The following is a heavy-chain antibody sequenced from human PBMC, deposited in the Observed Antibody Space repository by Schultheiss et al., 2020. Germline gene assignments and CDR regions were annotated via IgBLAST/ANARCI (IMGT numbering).Heavy chain of an antibody. V-gene: IGHV1-18*04. Sequence: ASVKVSCKASGYTFTSHHMHWVRQAPGQGLEWMGWISAYNGNTNYAQKLQGRVTMTTDTSTSTAYMELRSLRSDDTAVYYCARAPPDSSGYYYGYWGQGTLVTVSS. J-gene: IGHJ4*02. CDR1: GYTFTSHH. CDR2: ISAYNGNT. CDR3: ARAPPDSSGYYYGY. D-gene: IGHD3-22*01.